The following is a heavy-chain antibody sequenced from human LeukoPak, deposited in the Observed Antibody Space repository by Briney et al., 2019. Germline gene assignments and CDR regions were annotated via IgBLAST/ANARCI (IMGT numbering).Heavy chain of an antibody. D-gene: IGHD1-1*01. CDR2: ISAYNGNT. Sequence: ASVKVSCKASGYTFTSYAMHWVRQAPGQGLEWMGWISAYNGNTNYAQKLQGRVTMTTDTSTSTAYMELRSLRSDDTAVYYCARDQRTTGTTLYHWGQGTLVTVSS. CDR1: GYTFTSYA. CDR3: ARDQRTTGTTLYH. J-gene: IGHJ4*02. V-gene: IGHV1-18*01.